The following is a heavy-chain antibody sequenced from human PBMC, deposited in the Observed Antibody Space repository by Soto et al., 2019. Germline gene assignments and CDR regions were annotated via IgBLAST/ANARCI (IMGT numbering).Heavy chain of an antibody. CDR2: VYYSGST. Sequence: PSETLSLTCTVSGGSVSSGSYYWSWIRQHPGKGLEWIGYVYYSGSTYYNPSLESRVFISVDTSKNQFSLKLTSVTAADTAVYYCARVLTGYYYYGMDVWGQGTMVTVSS. D-gene: IGHD3-16*01. V-gene: IGHV4-31*03. CDR1: GGSVSSGSYY. CDR3: ARVLTGYYYYGMDV. J-gene: IGHJ6*02.